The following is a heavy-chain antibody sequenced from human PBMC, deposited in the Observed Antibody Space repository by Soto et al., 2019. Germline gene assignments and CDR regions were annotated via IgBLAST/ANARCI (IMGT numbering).Heavy chain of an antibody. Sequence: VQLVESGGGLVRPGGSLRLSCAASGFTFDDHAMHWVRQAPGKGLEWISAITWNSVALDYADSVKGRFTISRDNAKNSLYLQMNSLRVEDTAVYYCASSLLRGQGTLVTVSS. CDR3: ASSLL. V-gene: IGHV3-9*01. CDR1: GFTFDDHA. D-gene: IGHD1-26*01. CDR2: ITWNSVAL. J-gene: IGHJ4*02.